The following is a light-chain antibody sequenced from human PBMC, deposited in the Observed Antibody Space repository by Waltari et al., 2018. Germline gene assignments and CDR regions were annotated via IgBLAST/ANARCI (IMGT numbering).Light chain of an antibody. CDR2: DVT. Sequence: QSALTQTRSVSGSPGQSVTISCPGTSSDVGGYTYVSWFQQHPGRAPKLMISDVTERPSGVPDRFSGSKSGNTASLTISGLQAEDEGDYYCCSYAGGDTVVFGGGTKLTVL. CDR1: SSDVGGYTY. J-gene: IGLJ2*01. CDR3: CSYAGGDTVV. V-gene: IGLV2-11*01.